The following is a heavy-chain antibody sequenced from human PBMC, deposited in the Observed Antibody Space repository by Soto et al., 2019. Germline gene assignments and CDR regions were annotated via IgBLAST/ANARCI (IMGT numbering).Heavy chain of an antibody. Sequence: SVPTLVNPTQTLTLTCTFSGFSLSTSGVGVGWIRQPPGKALEWLALIYWNDDKRYSPSLKSRLTITKDTSKNQVVLTMANMDTVDTATYYCAHTPGWPHFDYWGQGTLVTVSA. V-gene: IGHV2-5*01. CDR1: GFSLSTSGVG. J-gene: IGHJ4*02. D-gene: IGHD6-19*01. CDR3: AHTPGWPHFDY. CDR2: IYWNDDK.